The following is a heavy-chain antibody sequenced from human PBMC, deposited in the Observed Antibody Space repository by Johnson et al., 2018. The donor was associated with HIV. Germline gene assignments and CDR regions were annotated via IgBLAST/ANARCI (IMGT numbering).Heavy chain of an antibody. D-gene: IGHD5-24*01. V-gene: IGHV3-30*03. CDR3: ARLRAEAQFDAFDI. CDR2: ISYDGSNK. CDR1: GFTFSSYG. Sequence: QVQLVESGGGVVQPGRSLRLSCAASGFTFSSYGMHWVRQAPGKGLEWVAVISYDGSNKYYADSVKGRFTISRDNAKNSLYLQMNSLRADDTAVYYCARLRAEAQFDAFDIWGQGTMVTVSS. J-gene: IGHJ3*02.